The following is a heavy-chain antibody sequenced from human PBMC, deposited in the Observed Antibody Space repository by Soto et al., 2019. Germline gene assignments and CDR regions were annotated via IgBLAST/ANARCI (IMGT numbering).Heavy chain of an antibody. J-gene: IGHJ5*02. D-gene: IGHD5-12*01. CDR1: GDSVSSNTAS. Sequence: TLSLTCAISGDSVSSNTASWNWIRQSPSRGLEWLGRTYFRSKWYNDYAVSVKSRIIINPDTSNNQFSLQLNSVTPEDTAVYFCATGANLGPKTGYAFDPWGQGIMVTVSP. V-gene: IGHV6-1*01. CDR3: ATGANLGPKTGYAFDP. CDR2: TYFRSKWYN.